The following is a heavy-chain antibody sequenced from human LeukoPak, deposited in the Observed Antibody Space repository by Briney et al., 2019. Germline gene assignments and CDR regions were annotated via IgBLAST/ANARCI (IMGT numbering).Heavy chain of an antibody. CDR2: ISGSGAST. J-gene: IGHJ4*02. CDR1: GFTFSGYA. Sequence: GGSLRLSCAASGFTFSGYAMSWVRQAPGKGLEWVSAISGSGASTYYADSVEGRFTISRDNSKNTLYLQMNSLRAEDTAVYYCAKGRAVEVVAAFNYWGQGTVVTVSS. V-gene: IGHV3-23*01. CDR3: AKGRAVEVVAAFNY. D-gene: IGHD2-15*01.